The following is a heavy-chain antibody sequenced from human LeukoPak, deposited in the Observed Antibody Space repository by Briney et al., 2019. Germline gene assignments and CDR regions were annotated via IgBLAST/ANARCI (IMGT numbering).Heavy chain of an antibody. CDR1: GFTVSSNY. D-gene: IGHD3-22*01. Sequence: GGSLRLSCAASGFTVSSNYMSWVRQAPGKGLEWVSVIYSDRSTYYADSVKGRFTISRDNSKNTLYLQMNSLRAEDTAVYYCVRDFHVRLYDTGGYSYWGQGTLVTVSS. J-gene: IGHJ4*02. CDR2: IYSDRST. CDR3: VRDFHVRLYDTGGYSY. V-gene: IGHV3-53*01.